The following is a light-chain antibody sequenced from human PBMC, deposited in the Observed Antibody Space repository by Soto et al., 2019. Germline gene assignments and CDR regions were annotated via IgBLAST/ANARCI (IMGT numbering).Light chain of an antibody. V-gene: IGLV1-44*01. CDR2: SNN. CDR1: SSNIGSNT. J-gene: IGLJ1*01. CDR3: CSYAASYTFYV. Sequence: SVMTQQPSASGTPGQRVTISCAGSSSNIGSNTVNWYQQLPGTAPKLLIYSNNQRPSGVPDRFSGSKSGTSASLAISGLQSEDEADYYCCSYAASYTFYVFGTGTKVTVL.